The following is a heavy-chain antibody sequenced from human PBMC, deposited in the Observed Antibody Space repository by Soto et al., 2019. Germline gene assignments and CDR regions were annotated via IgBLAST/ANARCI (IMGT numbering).Heavy chain of an antibody. CDR2: INPKSGGT. D-gene: IGHD1-26*01. CDR3: ARDLAKGGGSAGFDY. CDR1: GYTFTVYY. J-gene: IGHJ4*02. Sequence: QVQLVQSGAGVKKPGASVNVSCKASGYTFTVYYMHWVRQAPGQGLEWMGWINPKSGGTMYPQKFQGRVTMTWDTSISTADMALTRLRSDDTAVYYCARDLAKGGGSAGFDYWGQGTLVTVSS. V-gene: IGHV1-2*02.